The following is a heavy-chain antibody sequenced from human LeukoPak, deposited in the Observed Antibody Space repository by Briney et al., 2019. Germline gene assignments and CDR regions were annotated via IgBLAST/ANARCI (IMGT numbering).Heavy chain of an antibody. CDR1: GYTFTSYD. J-gene: IGHJ5*02. Sequence: GTSVKVSYKASGYTFTSYDINWVRQAPGQGLEWMGWISAYNGNTNYAQKLQGRVTMTTDTSTSTAYMELRSLRSDDTAVYYCARDKEEGRAVAGLNWFDPWGQGTLVTVSS. D-gene: IGHD6-19*01. CDR3: ARDKEEGRAVAGLNWFDP. CDR2: ISAYNGNT. V-gene: IGHV1-18*01.